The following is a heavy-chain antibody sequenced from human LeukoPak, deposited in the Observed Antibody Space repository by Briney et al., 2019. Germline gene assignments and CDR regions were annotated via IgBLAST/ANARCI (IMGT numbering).Heavy chain of an antibody. Sequence: ASVKVSCKASGYTFTGYYIHWVRQAPGQGLEWMGWINPNSGGTNYAQKFQGRVTMTRDTSISTAYMELSRLRSDDTAVYYCASGLQTLSGYDLYYFDYWGQGTLVTVSS. CDR3: ASGLQTLSGYDLYYFDY. CDR2: INPNSGGT. CDR1: GYTFTGYY. D-gene: IGHD5-12*01. V-gene: IGHV1-2*02. J-gene: IGHJ4*02.